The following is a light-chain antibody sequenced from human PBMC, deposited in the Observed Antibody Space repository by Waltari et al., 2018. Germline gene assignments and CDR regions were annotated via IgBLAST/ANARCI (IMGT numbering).Light chain of an antibody. Sequence: DIVMTQSPDSLAVSLGERATINCKSSQSVLYSSNNKNYLAWYQQKPGQPPKLLIYWASTRESGVPDRFSGSGSGTEFTLTISSLRAEDVAVYYCQQYYSTPPVTFGQGTRLEIK. V-gene: IGKV4-1*01. J-gene: IGKJ5*01. CDR2: WAS. CDR1: QSVLYSSNNKNY. CDR3: QQYYSTPPVT.